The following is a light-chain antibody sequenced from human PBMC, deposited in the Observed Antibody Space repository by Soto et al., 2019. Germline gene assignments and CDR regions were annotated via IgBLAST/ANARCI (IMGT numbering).Light chain of an antibody. V-gene: IGLV1-44*01. CDR3: AAWDDSLNGVV. CDR2: NNN. CDR1: SSNIGSNT. J-gene: IGLJ2*01. Sequence: QAVVTQPPSASGTPGQRITISCSGRSSNIGSNTVNWYQQLPGTAPKLLMYNNNQRPSGVPDRFSGSKSGTSASLAISGLQSEDEADYYCAAWDDSLNGVVFGGGTQLTVL.